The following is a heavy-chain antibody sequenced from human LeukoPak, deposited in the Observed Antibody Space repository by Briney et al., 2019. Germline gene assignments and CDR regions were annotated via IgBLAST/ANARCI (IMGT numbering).Heavy chain of an antibody. CDR1: GYTFTSYD. D-gene: IGHD3-3*01. CDR3: ARASISNFRFGVVIGNNWFDP. V-gene: IGHV1-8*01. J-gene: IGHJ5*02. CDR2: MNPNSGNT. Sequence: GASVKVSCKASGYTFTSYDINWVRQATGQGLEWTGWMNPNSGNTGYAQKFQGRVTMTRNTSISTAYMELSSLRSEDTAVYYCARASISNFRFGVVIGNNWFDPGAREPWSPSPQ.